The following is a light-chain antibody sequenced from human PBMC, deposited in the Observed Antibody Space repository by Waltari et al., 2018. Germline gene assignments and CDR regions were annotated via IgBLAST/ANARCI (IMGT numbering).Light chain of an antibody. CDR2: EAS. CDR1: SSDVGSYNL. CDR3: CSYTNTHVV. J-gene: IGLJ2*01. Sequence: QSALTQPASVSGPPGQSITISCTGISSDVGSYNLVSWYQQHPGKAPKLIIYEASKLPSGVSSRFSGSKSGNTASLTIAGLQAEDEGDYYCCSYTNTHVVFGGGTKLTVL. V-gene: IGLV2-14*02.